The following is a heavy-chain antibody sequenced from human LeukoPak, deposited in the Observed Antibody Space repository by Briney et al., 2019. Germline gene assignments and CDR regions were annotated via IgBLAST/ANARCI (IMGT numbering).Heavy chain of an antibody. D-gene: IGHD1-26*01. V-gene: IGHV1-18*01. CDR1: GYTFTSSY. Sequence: GASVKVSCKASGYTFTSSYINWVRQAPGQGLEWMGWVSAYNGKTSYVQNFQGRVTMTTDSSTNTAYMDLTSLTSDDTAVHYCARGGTYYPCIDYWGQGTLVTVSS. CDR2: VSAYNGKT. J-gene: IGHJ4*02. CDR3: ARGGTYYPCIDY.